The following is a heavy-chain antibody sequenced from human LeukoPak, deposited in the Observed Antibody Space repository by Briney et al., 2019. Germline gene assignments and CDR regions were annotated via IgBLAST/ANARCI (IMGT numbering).Heavy chain of an antibody. D-gene: IGHD3-22*01. V-gene: IGHV4-61*02. CDR1: GGSISSGSYY. CDR2: IYTSGGT. CDR3: ARGGNYYDSSGYPLDY. Sequence: SQTLSLTCTVSGGSISSGSYYWSWIRQPAGKGLEWIGRIYTSGGTNYNPSLKSRVTISVDTSKNQFSLKLSSVTAADTAVYYCARGGNYYDSSGYPLDYWGQGTLVTVSS. J-gene: IGHJ4*02.